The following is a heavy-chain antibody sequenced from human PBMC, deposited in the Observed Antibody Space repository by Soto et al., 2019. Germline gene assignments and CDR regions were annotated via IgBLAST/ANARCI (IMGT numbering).Heavy chain of an antibody. J-gene: IGHJ6*02. Sequence: QVQLVQSGAEVKKPGSSVKVSCKTSGVSFNNNGIGWVRQAPGHGLEWMGGVSPPFRTSNYARKFQGRISITADASTGKVNMELSSLTSEDTAQYYCARVLYYGSGSYSLYGMDVWGQGLTVSVSS. CDR2: VSPPFRTS. CDR1: GVSFNNNG. V-gene: IGHV1-69*01. D-gene: IGHD3-10*01. CDR3: ARVLYYGSGSYSLYGMDV.